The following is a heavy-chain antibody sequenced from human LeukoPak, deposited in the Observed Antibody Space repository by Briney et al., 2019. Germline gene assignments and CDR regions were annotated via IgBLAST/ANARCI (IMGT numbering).Heavy chain of an antibody. Sequence: ASVKVSCKASGYTFTRYGISWVRQAPGQGLEWMGWISAYNGNTNYAQKLQGRVTMTTDTSTSTAYMELRSLRSDDTAVYYCALYCGGGSCGSDGASWGQGTLVTVSS. V-gene: IGHV1-18*01. CDR3: ALYCGGGSCGSDGAS. D-gene: IGHD2-15*01. J-gene: IGHJ5*02. CDR2: ISAYNGNT. CDR1: GYTFTRYG.